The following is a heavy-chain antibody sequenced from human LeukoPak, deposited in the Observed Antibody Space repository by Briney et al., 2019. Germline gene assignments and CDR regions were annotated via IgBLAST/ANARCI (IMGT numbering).Heavy chain of an antibody. CDR1: GYTFTSYY. J-gene: IGHJ3*02. D-gene: IGHD1-26*01. CDR3: ARDLIVGATLAGGHDAFDI. Sequence: ASVKVSCKASGYTFTSYYMHWVRQAPGQGLEWMGIINPSGGSTSYAQKFQGRVTMTRDMSTSTVYMELRSLRSDDTAVYYCARDLIVGATLAGGHDAFDIWGQGTMVTVSS. V-gene: IGHV1-46*01. CDR2: INPSGGST.